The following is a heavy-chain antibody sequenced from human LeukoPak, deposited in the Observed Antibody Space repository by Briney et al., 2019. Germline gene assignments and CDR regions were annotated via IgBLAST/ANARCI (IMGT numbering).Heavy chain of an antibody. V-gene: IGHV4-4*07. CDR2: IYTSGST. CDR3: ARWVVVVPAAMNWFDP. Sequence: SETLSLTCTVSGGSISSYYWSWIRQPAGKGLEWIGRIYTSGSTNYNPSLKSRVTMSVDTSKNQFSLKLSSVTAADTAVYYCARWVVVVPAAMNWFDPWGQGTLVTVSS. CDR1: GGSISSYY. J-gene: IGHJ5*02. D-gene: IGHD2-2*01.